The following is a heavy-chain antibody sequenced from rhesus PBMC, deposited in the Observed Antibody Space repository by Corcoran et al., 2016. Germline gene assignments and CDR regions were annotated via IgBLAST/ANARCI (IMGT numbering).Heavy chain of an antibody. V-gene: IGHV4-106*01. CDR3: ARGRYTGGYFDY. J-gene: IGHJ4*01. D-gene: IGHD5-24*01. Sequence: QVQLQESGPGLVKPSETLSLTCAVSGGSISDSYYWSWIRQPPGKGLEWIGYIYGWGGSTYNNPSLKSRVTISTDTSKNQCSLKLSSVTAADTAVYYCARGRYTGGYFDYWGQGVLVTVSS. CDR2: IYGWGGST. CDR1: GGSISDSYY.